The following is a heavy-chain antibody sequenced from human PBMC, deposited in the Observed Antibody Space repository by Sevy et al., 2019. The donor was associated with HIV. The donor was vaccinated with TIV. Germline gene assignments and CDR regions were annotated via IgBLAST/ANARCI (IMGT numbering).Heavy chain of an antibody. V-gene: IGHV4-59*01. Sequence: SETLSLTCTVSGGSISSYYWSWIRQPPGKGLEWIGYIYYSGSTNYNPSLKSRVTISVDTSKNQFSLKLSSVTAADTAVYYCARERLGYCSGGSRYSSDYMDVWGKGTTVTVSS. CDR3: ARERLGYCSGGSRYSSDYMDV. J-gene: IGHJ6*03. D-gene: IGHD2-15*01. CDR1: GGSISSYY. CDR2: IYYSGST.